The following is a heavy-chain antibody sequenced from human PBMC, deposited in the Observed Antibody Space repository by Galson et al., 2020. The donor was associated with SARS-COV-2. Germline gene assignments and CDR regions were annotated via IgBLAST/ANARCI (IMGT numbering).Heavy chain of an antibody. CDR3: ARGGSYWGNFDY. CDR2: ISYDGSNK. D-gene: IGHD1-26*01. J-gene: IGHJ4*02. V-gene: IGHV3-30-3*01. CDR1: GFTFSSYA. Sequence: GESLKISCAASGFTFSSYAMHWVRQAPGKGLEWVAVISYDGSNKYYADSVKGRFTISRDNSKNTLYLQMNSLRAEDTAVYYCARGGSYWGNFDYWGQGTLVTVSS.